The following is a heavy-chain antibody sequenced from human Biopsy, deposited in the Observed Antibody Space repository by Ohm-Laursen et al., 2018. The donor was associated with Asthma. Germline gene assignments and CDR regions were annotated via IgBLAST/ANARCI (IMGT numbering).Heavy chain of an antibody. D-gene: IGHD4-17*01. CDR1: GYSLTDLS. Sequence: ASSVTVSCKVSGYSLTDLSIHWVRQAPGQGLEWMGVHDLEEGGTVNARRFQGRVTMTEDTSTDTAYMELSSLSSDDTAVYYCASDFPKDYVRYNFQFWGQGTLVTVSS. CDR3: ASDFPKDYVRYNFQF. CDR2: HDLEEGGT. V-gene: IGHV1-24*01. J-gene: IGHJ4*02.